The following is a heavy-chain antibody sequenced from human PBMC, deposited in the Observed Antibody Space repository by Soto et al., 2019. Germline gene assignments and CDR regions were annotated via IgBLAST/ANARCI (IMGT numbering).Heavy chain of an antibody. CDR3: ARDSLQWLVV. J-gene: IGHJ6*02. D-gene: IGHD6-19*01. V-gene: IGHV1-46*01. CDR2: INPSGGST. Sequence: QVQLVQSGAEVKKPGASVKVSCKASGYTFTSYYMHWVRQAPGQGLEWMGIINPSGGSTSYAQKFQGRVSMTRDTSTITVYMERSSLRSEDTAVYYCARDSLQWLVVWGQGTTVTVSS. CDR1: GYTFTSYY.